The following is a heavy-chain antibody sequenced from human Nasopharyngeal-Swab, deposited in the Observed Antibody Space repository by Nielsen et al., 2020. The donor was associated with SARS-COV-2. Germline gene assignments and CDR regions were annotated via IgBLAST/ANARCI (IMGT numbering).Heavy chain of an antibody. Sequence: SQTLSLTCAVYGGSFSGYYWSWIRQPPGKGLEWIGEINHSGSTNYNPSPKSRVTISVDTSKNQFSLKLSSVTAADTAVYYCAREARAGVVVAATVDVWGKGTTVTVSS. V-gene: IGHV4-34*01. D-gene: IGHD2-15*01. J-gene: IGHJ6*04. CDR1: GGSFSGYY. CDR2: INHSGST. CDR3: AREARAGVVVAATVDV.